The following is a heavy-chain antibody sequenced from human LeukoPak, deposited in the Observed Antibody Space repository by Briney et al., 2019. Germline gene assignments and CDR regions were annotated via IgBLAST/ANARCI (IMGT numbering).Heavy chain of an antibody. CDR1: GFTFSSYS. J-gene: IGHJ4*02. CDR3: ARGKNGLYGSGSYTFDY. CDR2: ISSSSSTI. Sequence: GGSLRLSCAASGFTFSSYSMNWVRQAPGKGLEWVSCISSSSSTIYYADSVKGRFTISRDNAKNSLYLQMNSLRAEDTAVYYCARGKNGLYGSGSYTFDYWGQGTLVTVSS. D-gene: IGHD3-10*01. V-gene: IGHV3-48*01.